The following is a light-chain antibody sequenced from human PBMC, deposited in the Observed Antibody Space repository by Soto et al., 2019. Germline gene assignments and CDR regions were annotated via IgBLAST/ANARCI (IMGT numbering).Light chain of an antibody. V-gene: IGKV1-5*03. J-gene: IGKJ4*01. CDR2: KAS. CDR1: QSISSW. Sequence: DIQLTQSPSTLSASVGDRATITCRASQSISSWLAWYQQKPGKAPKLLVYKASSLESGVPSRFSGSGSGTEFTLTISTLQPDDFATYYCQQYEAYPLTFGGGTKV. CDR3: QQYEAYPLT.